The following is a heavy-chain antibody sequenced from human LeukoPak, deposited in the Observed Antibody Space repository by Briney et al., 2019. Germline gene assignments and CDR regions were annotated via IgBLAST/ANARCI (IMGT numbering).Heavy chain of an antibody. CDR2: ISYDGSNK. CDR3: ARDGGGYYGDYYFDY. J-gene: IGHJ4*02. Sequence: GRSLRLSCAASGFTFSSYAMHWVRQAPGKGLEWVAVISYDGSNKYYTDSVKGRFTISRDNSKSTLFLQMNSLRAEDTAMYYCARDGGGYYGDYYFDYWGQGTLVTVSS. CDR1: GFTFSSYA. V-gene: IGHV3-30-3*01. D-gene: IGHD3-3*01.